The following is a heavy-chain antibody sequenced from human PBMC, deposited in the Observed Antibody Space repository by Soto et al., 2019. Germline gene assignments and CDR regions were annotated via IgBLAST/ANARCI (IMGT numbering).Heavy chain of an antibody. V-gene: IGHV5-10-1*01. CDR1: GYSFPCYW. Sequence: PGESLNISCKGSGYSFPCYWITWVRQEPGKGLEWMGRIYPRDSHTYYSPPFQCHVTISATKSITTLFLQWISLRAADTPVYYCARQLYGSGRGANLQYYFDSWGQGTPVTVSS. CDR2: IYPRDSHT. CDR3: ARQLYGSGRGANLQYYFDS. J-gene: IGHJ4*02. D-gene: IGHD2-15*01.